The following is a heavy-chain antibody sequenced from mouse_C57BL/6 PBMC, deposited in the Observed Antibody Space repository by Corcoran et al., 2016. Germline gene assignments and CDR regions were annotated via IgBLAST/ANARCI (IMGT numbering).Heavy chain of an antibody. D-gene: IGHD4-1*01. CDR3: ASANLSWYFDV. CDR1: GYTFTDYY. V-gene: IGHV1-26*01. CDR2: INPNNGGT. J-gene: IGHJ1*03. Sequence: VQLQHSGPELVKPGASVNIFCKACGYTFTDYYINWVKQSHGKSLEWIGDINPNNGGTSYNQKFKGKGTLTVDKSSSTADMELRSLTSEDSAVYYCASANLSWYFDVWGTGTTVTVSS.